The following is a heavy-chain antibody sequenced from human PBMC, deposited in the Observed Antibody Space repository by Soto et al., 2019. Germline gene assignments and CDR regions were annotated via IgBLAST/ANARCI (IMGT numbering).Heavy chain of an antibody. CDR3: ARVLAGLDY. CDR2: ICYSGST. V-gene: IGHV4-61*01. Sequence: SETLSLTCTVSGGSVSSGSYYWSWIRQPPGKGLEWIGYICYSGSTNYNPSLKSRVTISVDTSKNQFSLKLSSVTAADTAVYYCARVLAGLDYWGQGTLVTVSS. D-gene: IGHD3-9*01. J-gene: IGHJ4*02. CDR1: GGSVSSGSYY.